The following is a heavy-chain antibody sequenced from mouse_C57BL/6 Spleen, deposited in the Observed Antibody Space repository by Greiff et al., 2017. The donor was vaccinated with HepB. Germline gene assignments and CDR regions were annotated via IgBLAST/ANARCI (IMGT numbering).Heavy chain of an antibody. D-gene: IGHD1-1*01. CDR2: IYPRDGST. CDR1: GYTFTDHT. V-gene: IGHV1-78*01. J-gene: IGHJ1*03. CDR3: ARKGDYYGSNWYFDV. Sequence: QVQLKESDAELVKPGASVKISCKVSGYTFTDHTIHWMKQRPEQGLEWIGYIYPRDGSTKYNEKFKGKATLTADKSSSTAYMQLNSLTSEDSAVYFCARKGDYYGSNWYFDVWGTGTTVTVSS.